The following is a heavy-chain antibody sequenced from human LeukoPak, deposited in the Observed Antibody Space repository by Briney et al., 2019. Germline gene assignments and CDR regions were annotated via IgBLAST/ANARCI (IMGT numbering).Heavy chain of an antibody. D-gene: IGHD2-2*01. CDR3: ARVLSSSTSFYYYYYYGMDV. CDR2: ISYDGSNK. CDR1: GFTFSSYA. V-gene: IGHV3-30*04. J-gene: IGHJ6*02. Sequence: GRSLRLSCAASGFTFSSYAMHWVRQAPGKGLEWVAVISYDGSNKYYADSVKGRFTISRDNSKNTLYLQMNSLRAEDTAVYYCARVLSSSTSFYYYYYYGMDVWGQGTTVTVSS.